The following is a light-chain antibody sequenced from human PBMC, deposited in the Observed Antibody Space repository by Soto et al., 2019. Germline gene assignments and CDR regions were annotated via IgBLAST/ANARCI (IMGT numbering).Light chain of an antibody. CDR1: QSISSW. Sequence: DIQMTQSPSTPSASVGDRVTITYRASQSISSWLAWYQQKPGKAPKLLINKASSLKSGVPSRFSGSGSGTEFTLTISSLQPDDFATYYCQHYNSYSEAFGQGTKVDI. J-gene: IGKJ1*01. V-gene: IGKV1-5*03. CDR3: QHYNSYSEA. CDR2: KAS.